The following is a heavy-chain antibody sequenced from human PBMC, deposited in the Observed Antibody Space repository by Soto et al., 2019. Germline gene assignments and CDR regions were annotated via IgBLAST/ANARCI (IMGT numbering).Heavy chain of an antibody. D-gene: IGHD2-21*01. CDR3: ARGNVVPTDD. CDR2: IYHSGST. Sequence: PSETLSLTCAVSGGSISSGGYSWSWIRQPPGKGLEWIGYIYHSGSTYYNPSLKSRVTISVDRSKNQFSLKLSSVTAADTAVYYCARGNVVPTDDWGQGTLVTVSS. V-gene: IGHV4-30-2*01. CDR1: GGSISSGGYS. J-gene: IGHJ4*02.